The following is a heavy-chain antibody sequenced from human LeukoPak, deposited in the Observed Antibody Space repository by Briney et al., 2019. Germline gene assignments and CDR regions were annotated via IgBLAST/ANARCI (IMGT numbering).Heavy chain of an antibody. J-gene: IGHJ3*02. CDR3: ARGAAGGYCSSTNCGHAFDI. CDR2: MSSSSTYI. D-gene: IGHD2-2*01. CDR1: GFTFSHYT. Sequence: AGGSLRLSCAASGFTFSHYTMNWVRQAPGKGLEWVSSMSSSSTYIYYADSVKGRFTISRDNAKNSLYLQMNSLRAEDTAVYYCARGAAGGYCSSTNCGHAFDIWAKGQWSPSLQ. V-gene: IGHV3-21*01.